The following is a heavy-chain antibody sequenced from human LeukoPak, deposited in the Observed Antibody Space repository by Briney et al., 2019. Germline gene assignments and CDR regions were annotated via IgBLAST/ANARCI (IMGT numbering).Heavy chain of an antibody. CDR3: ARAPEWLLSYGMDV. D-gene: IGHD3-3*01. CDR2: ISSSSSYI. Sequence: GGSLRLSCAASGFTSSSYSMNWVRQAPGKGLEWVSSISSSSSYIYYADSVKGRFTISRDNAKNSLYLQMNSLRAEDTAVYYCARAPEWLLSYGMDVWGQGTTVTVSS. CDR1: GFTSSSYS. J-gene: IGHJ6*02. V-gene: IGHV3-21*01.